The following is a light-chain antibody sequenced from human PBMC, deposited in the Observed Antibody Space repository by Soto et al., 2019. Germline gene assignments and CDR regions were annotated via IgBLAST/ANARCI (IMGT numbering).Light chain of an antibody. V-gene: IGLV2-11*01. CDR3: CSYAGSYTHV. CDR2: DVR. CDR1: SSDVGGYNY. J-gene: IGLJ1*01. Sequence: QSALTQPRSVSGSPGQSVTISCTGTSSDVGGYNYVSWYQQHPGKAPKLMMYDVRKRPSGVPDRFSGSKSGNTASLTISGLQAEDEADYYCCSYAGSYTHVFGTGTKVTVL.